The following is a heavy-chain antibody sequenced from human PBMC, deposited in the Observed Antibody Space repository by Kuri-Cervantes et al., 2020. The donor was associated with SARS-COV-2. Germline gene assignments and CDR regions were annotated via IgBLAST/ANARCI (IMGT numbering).Heavy chain of an antibody. CDR3: ARARFDAFDI. Sequence: LSLTCAASGFTFSSYSMDWVRQAPGKGLEWVSYISSSSSTIYYADSVKGRFTISRDNAKNSLYLQMNSLRAEDTAVYYCARARFDAFDIWGQGTMVTVSS. D-gene: IGHD4-17*01. CDR1: GFTFSSYS. J-gene: IGHJ3*02. CDR2: ISSSSSTI. V-gene: IGHV3-48*04.